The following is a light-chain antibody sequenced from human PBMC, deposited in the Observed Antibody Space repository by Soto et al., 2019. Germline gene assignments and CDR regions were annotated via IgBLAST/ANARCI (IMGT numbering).Light chain of an antibody. V-gene: IGKV2-29*03. CDR1: QSLLHITGETF. J-gene: IGKJ5*01. CDR3: MQGTQLPPT. Sequence: DVVMTQTPLSLSVAPGQPASISCKSSQSLLHITGETFLFWYLQKPGQSPQLLIYEVSTRVSGVPDRFSGSGSGTDFTLEISRVETDDVGIYYCMQGTQLPPTLGQGTRLGIE. CDR2: EVS.